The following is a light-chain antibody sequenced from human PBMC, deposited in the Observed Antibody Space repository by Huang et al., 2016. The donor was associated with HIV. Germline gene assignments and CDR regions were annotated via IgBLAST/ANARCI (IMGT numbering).Light chain of an antibody. CDR3: QQYGSSPGT. CDR2: GAA. V-gene: IGKV3-20*01. Sequence: ELVLTQSPGTLSLSPGERTTLSCRAIQNVSSGYLAWYQQNPGPAPRLLIYGAATRATGIPGRFSGSGSGTDFTLTISRLQPEDFAVYYCQQYGSSPGTFGQGTKVEVK. J-gene: IGKJ1*01. CDR1: QNVSSGY.